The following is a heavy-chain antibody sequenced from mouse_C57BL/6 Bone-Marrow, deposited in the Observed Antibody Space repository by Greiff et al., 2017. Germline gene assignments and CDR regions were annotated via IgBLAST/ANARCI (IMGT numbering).Heavy chain of an antibody. CDR1: GYAFSSYW. CDR2: IYPGDGDT. J-gene: IGHJ4*01. V-gene: IGHV1-80*01. CDR3: ARGGVAEFYAMDY. D-gene: IGHD1-1*01. Sequence: QVQLKQSGAELVKPGASVKISCKASGYAFSSYWMNWVKQRPGKGLEWIGQIYPGDGDTNYNGKFKGKATLTADKSSSTAYMQLSSLTSEDSAVYFCARGGVAEFYAMDYWGQGTSVTVSS.